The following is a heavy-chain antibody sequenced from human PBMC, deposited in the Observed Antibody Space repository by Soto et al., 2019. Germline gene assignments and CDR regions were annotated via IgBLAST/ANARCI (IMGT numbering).Heavy chain of an antibody. J-gene: IGHJ4*02. V-gene: IGHV3-30*18. D-gene: IGHD2-21*01. CDR1: GFTLSNIG. CDR3: AKESGGERYAAYFDY. CDR2: ISAGGNTK. Sequence: QVQLVESGGGVVQPGTSLRLACAASGFTLSNIGMQWVRQAPGKGLEWVAVISAGGNTKYDADSVKGRFTISRDNSKNPLFLQMNSLRTEDTAMYYCAKESGGERYAAYFDYWGQGTLVTVSS.